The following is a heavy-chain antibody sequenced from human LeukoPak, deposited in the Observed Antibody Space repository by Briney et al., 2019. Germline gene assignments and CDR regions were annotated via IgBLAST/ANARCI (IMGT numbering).Heavy chain of an antibody. CDR1: GYSFTSYW. CDR3: ARQGPVDYDSSGYNAFDI. CDR2: IYPGDSDT. V-gene: IGHV5-51*01. Sequence: RGESLKISCKGSGYSFTSYWIAWVRQMPGKGLEWMGIIYPGDSDTRYSPSFQGQVTISADKSISTAYLQWSNLKASDTAMYYCARQGPVDYDSSGYNAFDIWGQGTMVTVSS. D-gene: IGHD3-22*01. J-gene: IGHJ3*02.